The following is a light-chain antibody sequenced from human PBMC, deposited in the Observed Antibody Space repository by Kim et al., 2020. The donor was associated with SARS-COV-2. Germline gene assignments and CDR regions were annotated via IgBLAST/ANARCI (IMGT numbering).Light chain of an antibody. J-gene: IGKJ1*01. Sequence: DIQMTQSPSTLSASVGDRVTITCRASQSISSWLAWYQQKPGKAPNLLIYKASSLQSGVPSRFSGSGSGTEFTLTISSLQPDDFAIYYCQQYKSYPWTFGQGTKVEMK. CDR2: KAS. V-gene: IGKV1-5*03. CDR1: QSISSW. CDR3: QQYKSYPWT.